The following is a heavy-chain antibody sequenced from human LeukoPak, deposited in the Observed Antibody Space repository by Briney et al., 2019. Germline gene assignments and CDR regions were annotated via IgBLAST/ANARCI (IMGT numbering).Heavy chain of an antibody. D-gene: IGHD4-17*01. Sequence: PSETLSLTCTVSDDSISDYYRGWIRQHPGKGLEWIGYIYYSGSTYYNPSLKSRVPISVDTSKNQFSLKLSSVTAADTAVYYCARDRGDYGDPLDYWGQGTLATVSS. CDR1: DDSISDYY. J-gene: IGHJ4*02. CDR3: ARDRGDYGDPLDY. CDR2: IYYSGST. V-gene: IGHV4-59*12.